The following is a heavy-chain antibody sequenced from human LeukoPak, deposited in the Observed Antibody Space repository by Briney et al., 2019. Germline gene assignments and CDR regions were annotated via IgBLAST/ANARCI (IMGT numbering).Heavy chain of an antibody. CDR1: GGTFSSYA. CDR2: INPNSGGT. D-gene: IGHD3-22*01. Sequence: ASVKVSCKASGGTFSSYAVSWVRQAPGQGLEWMGWINPNSGGTNFAQKFQGRVTMTRDTSISTAYMDLSSLRSDDTAVYYCAREHSSGYYFDAFDIWGQGTMVTVSS. J-gene: IGHJ3*02. V-gene: IGHV1-2*02. CDR3: AREHSSGYYFDAFDI.